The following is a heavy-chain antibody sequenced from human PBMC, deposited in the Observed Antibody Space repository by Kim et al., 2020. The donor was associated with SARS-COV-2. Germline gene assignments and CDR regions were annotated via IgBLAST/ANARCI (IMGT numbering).Heavy chain of an antibody. V-gene: IGHV3-23*01. J-gene: IGHJ6*02. CDR1: GFTFSSYA. CDR3: AKTEERDSSSWYWVDYYYYGMGV. CDR2: ISGSGGST. Sequence: GGSLRLSCAASGFTFSSYAMSWVRQAPGKGLEWVSAISGSGGSTYYADSVKGRFTISRDNSKNTLYLQMNSLRAEDTAVYYCAKTEERDSSSWYWVDYYYYGMGVWGQGTTVTVSS. D-gene: IGHD6-13*01.